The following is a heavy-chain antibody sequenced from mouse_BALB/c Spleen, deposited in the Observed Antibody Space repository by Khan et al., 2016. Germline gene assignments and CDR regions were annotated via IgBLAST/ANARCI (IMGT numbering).Heavy chain of an antibody. CDR2: IWAGGST. Sequence: QVQLKQSGPGLVAPSQSLSITCTVSGFSLTSYGVHWVRQPPGKGLEWLGVIWAGGSTNYNSALMSRLSISKDNSKSQVFLKMNSLQTDDAAMYYCASPYYYGSSLYAMDYWGQGTSVTVSS. CDR1: GFSLTSYG. V-gene: IGHV2-9*02. J-gene: IGHJ4*01. D-gene: IGHD1-1*01. CDR3: ASPYYYGSSLYAMDY.